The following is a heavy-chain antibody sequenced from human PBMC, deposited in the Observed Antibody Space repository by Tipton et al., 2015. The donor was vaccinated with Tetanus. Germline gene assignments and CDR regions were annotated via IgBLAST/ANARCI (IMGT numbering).Heavy chain of an antibody. D-gene: IGHD6-19*01. V-gene: IGHV3-48*01. CDR1: GFTFSSYS. CDR2: ISRSSETI. CDR3: AKEYGSGWYVVNY. J-gene: IGHJ4*02. Sequence: SLRLSCVASGFTFSSYSMNWVRQAPGKGLEWVSYISRSSETIYHADSVEGRFTISRDNSKNTLYLQMNSLRAEDTAVYYCAKEYGSGWYVVNYWGQGTLVTVSS.